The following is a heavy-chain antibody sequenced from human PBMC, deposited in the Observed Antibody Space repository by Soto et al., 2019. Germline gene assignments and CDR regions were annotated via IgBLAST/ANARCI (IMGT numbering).Heavy chain of an antibody. Sequence: AASVKVSCKASGYTFTSYDINWVRQATGQGLEWMGWMNPNSGNTGYAQKFQGRVTMTRNTSISTAYMELSSLRSEDTAVYYCAKVYYYDSSGYYGGDAFDIWGQGTMVTVSS. CDR2: MNPNSGNT. J-gene: IGHJ3*02. CDR1: GYTFTSYD. D-gene: IGHD3-22*01. V-gene: IGHV1-8*01. CDR3: AKVYYYDSSGYYGGDAFDI.